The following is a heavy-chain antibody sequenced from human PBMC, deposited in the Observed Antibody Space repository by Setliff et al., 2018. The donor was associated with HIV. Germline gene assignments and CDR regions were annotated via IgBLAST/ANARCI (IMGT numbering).Heavy chain of an antibody. CDR1: GYTYTNYG. Sequence: ASVKVSCKASGYTYTNYGISWMRQAPGQGLEWMGWINAGNGNTKTSQKFQGRVTITRDKSASTDYMELSSLRSEDTAVYYCTRAEDSYGYDRWDWYFDLWGRGTLVTVSS. D-gene: IGHD5-18*01. V-gene: IGHV1-18*01. J-gene: IGHJ2*01. CDR3: TRAEDSYGYDRWDWYFDL. CDR2: INAGNGNT.